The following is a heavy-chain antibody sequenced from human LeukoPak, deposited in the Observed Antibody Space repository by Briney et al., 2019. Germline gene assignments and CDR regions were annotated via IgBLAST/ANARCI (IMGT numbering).Heavy chain of an antibody. CDR1: GYTFTSNY. V-gene: IGHV1-46*01. CDR3: ARGTGTIYLDY. CDR2: IYPRDGST. Sequence: GASVKVSCKASGYTFTSNYIHWVRQAPGQGLEWMGMIYPRDGSTSYAQKFQGRVTMTRDTSTSTVYMELSSLRSEDTAVYYCARGTGTIYLDYWGQGTLVTVSS. J-gene: IGHJ4*02. D-gene: IGHD1-1*01.